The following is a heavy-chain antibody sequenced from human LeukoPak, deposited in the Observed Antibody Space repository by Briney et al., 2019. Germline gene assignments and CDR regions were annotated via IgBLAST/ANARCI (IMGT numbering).Heavy chain of an antibody. CDR1: GGSFSGYY. CDR3: ARGAVAATHFGY. J-gene: IGHJ4*02. V-gene: IGHV4-34*01. D-gene: IGHD2-15*01. Sequence: SETLSLTCAVYGGSFSGYYWSWIRQPPGKGLEWIGEINHSGSTNYNPSLKSRVTMSVDTSKNQFSLKLSSVTAADTAVYYCARGAVAATHFGYWGQGTLVTVSS. CDR2: INHSGST.